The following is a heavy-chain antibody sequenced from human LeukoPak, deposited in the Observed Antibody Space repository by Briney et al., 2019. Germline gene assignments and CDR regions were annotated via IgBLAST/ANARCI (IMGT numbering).Heavy chain of an antibody. Sequence: PSETLSLTCAVYGGSFSGYYWSWIRQPPGKGPEGIGEVNHSGSTNYNPSLKSRVTISVDTSKNQFSLTLSSVTAADTAVYYCAREVGCSSTSCYRYYYYSMDVWGKGTTVTVSS. D-gene: IGHD2-2*01. J-gene: IGHJ6*03. CDR2: VNHSGST. CDR1: GGSFSGYY. V-gene: IGHV4-34*01. CDR3: AREVGCSSTSCYRYYYYSMDV.